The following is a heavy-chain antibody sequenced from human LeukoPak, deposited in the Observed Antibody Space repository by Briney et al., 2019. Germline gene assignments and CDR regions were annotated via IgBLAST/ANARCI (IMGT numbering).Heavy chain of an antibody. J-gene: IGHJ3*02. Sequence: SETLSLTCTVSGGSISSYYWSWIRQPPGKGLEWIGYIYYSGSTNYNPSLKSRVTISVDTSKNQFPLKLSSVTAADTAVYYCARLPRVGAAAGWAFDIWGQGTMVTVSS. CDR1: GGSISSYY. CDR3: ARLPRVGAAAGWAFDI. V-gene: IGHV4-59*08. D-gene: IGHD6-13*01. CDR2: IYYSGST.